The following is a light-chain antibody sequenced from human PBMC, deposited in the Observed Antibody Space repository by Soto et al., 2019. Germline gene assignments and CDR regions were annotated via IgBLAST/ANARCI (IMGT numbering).Light chain of an antibody. CDR2: DAS. V-gene: IGKV3-11*01. CDR3: QQRGSWPQLT. J-gene: IGKJ4*01. CDR1: QSVDSS. Sequence: DIVLTQSPATLSLSPGERATLSCRASQSVDSSLAWFQQKPGQAPRLPIYDASNRATGIPARFSGSGSGTDFTLTISSLEPEDFAVYYCQQRGSWPQLTFGGGTKVEI.